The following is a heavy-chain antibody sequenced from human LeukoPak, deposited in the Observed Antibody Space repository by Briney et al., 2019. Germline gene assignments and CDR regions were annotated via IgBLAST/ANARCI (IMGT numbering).Heavy chain of an antibody. CDR3: ARHGYGYVSAFDI. Sequence: PSETLSLTCTVSGGSISRYYWNWIRQPPGKGLEWIGYIYYSGSTNYNPSPKSRVAISVDTSKNQFSLKLTSVTAADTAVYYCARHGYGYVSAFDIWGQRTMVTVSS. CDR2: IYYSGST. V-gene: IGHV4-59*01. D-gene: IGHD5-18*01. J-gene: IGHJ3*02. CDR1: GGSISRYY.